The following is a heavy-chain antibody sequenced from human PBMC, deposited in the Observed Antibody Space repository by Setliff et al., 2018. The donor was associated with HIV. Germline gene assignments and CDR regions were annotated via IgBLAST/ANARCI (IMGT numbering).Heavy chain of an antibody. CDR3: AKDGISGGAYPPYYFDY. D-gene: IGHD2-15*01. J-gene: IGHJ4*01. V-gene: IGHV3-23*01. Sequence: GGSLSLSCAASGFTFNTYAMSWVRQAPGKGLEWVSVISGSGGSTFYADSVKGRFTISRDNSKNTLYLQMNRLRVEDTAVYYCAKDGISGGAYPPYYFDYWGHGTLVTVSS. CDR2: ISGSGGST. CDR1: GFTFNTYA.